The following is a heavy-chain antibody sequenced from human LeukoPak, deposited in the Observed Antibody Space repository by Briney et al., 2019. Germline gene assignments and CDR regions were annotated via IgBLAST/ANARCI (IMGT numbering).Heavy chain of an antibody. CDR2: IYYSGSA. J-gene: IGHJ5*02. D-gene: IGHD2-15*01. V-gene: IGHV4-59*01. Sequence: SETLSLTCTVSGGSISSYYWSWIRQPPGKGLEWIAYIYYSGSANYNPSLKSRVTISIDTSKNQFSLKLSSVTAGDTAVYYCARDSSCSGGTCYDTWGQGTLVTVSS. CDR3: ARDSSCSGGTCYDT. CDR1: GGSISSYY.